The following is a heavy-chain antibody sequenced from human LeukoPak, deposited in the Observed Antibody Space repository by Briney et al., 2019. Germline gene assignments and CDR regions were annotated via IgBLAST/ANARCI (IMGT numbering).Heavy chain of an antibody. Sequence: PSETQSLTCTVSGGSISSYYWSWIRQPAGKGLEWIGRIYTSGSTNYNPSLKSRVTMSVDTSKNQFSLKLSSVTAADTAVYYCARDLGSTSGNWFDPWGQGTLVTVSS. J-gene: IGHJ5*02. CDR2: IYTSGST. D-gene: IGHD2-2*01. CDR1: GGSISSYY. V-gene: IGHV4-4*07. CDR3: ARDLGSTSGNWFDP.